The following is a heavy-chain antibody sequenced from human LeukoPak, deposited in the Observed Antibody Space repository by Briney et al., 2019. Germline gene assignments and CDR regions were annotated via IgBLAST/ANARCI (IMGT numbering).Heavy chain of an antibody. CDR1: GYTFTSYD. CDR2: ISAYNGNT. Sequence: GASVKVSCKASGYTFTSYDINWVRQATGQGLEWMGWISAYNGNTNYAQKLQGRVTMTTDTSTSTAYMELRSLRSDDTAVYYCARGYYDSSGYYPFDIWGQGTMVTVSS. J-gene: IGHJ3*02. D-gene: IGHD3-22*01. CDR3: ARGYYDSSGYYPFDI. V-gene: IGHV1-18*01.